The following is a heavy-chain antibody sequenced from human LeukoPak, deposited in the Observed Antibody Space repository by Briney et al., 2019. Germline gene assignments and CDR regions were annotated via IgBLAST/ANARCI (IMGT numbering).Heavy chain of an antibody. D-gene: IGHD6-19*01. V-gene: IGHV1-8*01. CDR2: MNPNSGNT. CDR1: GYTFTSYD. J-gene: IGHJ5*02. Sequence: GVSVKVSCKASGYTFTSYDINWVRQATGQGLEWMGWMNPNSGNTGYAQKFQGRVTMTRNTSISTAYMELSSLRSEDTAVYYCARGVTIMYSSGWYEGGENWFDPWGQGTLVTVSS. CDR3: ARGVTIMYSSGWYEGGENWFDP.